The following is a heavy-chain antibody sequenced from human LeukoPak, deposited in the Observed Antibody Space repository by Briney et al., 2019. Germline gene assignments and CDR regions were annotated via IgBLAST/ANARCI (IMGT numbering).Heavy chain of an antibody. Sequence: GGSLRLSCAATGFTFSSYGMHWVRQAPGKGLEWVAVISYDGSNKYYADSVKGRFTISRDNSKNTLYLQMNSLRAEDTAVYYCARGRWGYCSGGSCYSRTKAILLLDYWGQGTLVTVSS. J-gene: IGHJ4*02. D-gene: IGHD2-15*01. CDR2: ISYDGSNK. CDR3: ARGRWGYCSGGSCYSRTKAILLLDY. V-gene: IGHV3-30*03. CDR1: GFTFSSYG.